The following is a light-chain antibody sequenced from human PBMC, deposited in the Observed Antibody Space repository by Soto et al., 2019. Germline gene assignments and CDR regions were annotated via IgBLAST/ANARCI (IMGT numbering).Light chain of an antibody. V-gene: IGLV1-47*01. CDR3: AAWDGSLSGS. J-gene: IGLJ2*01. CDR1: SSNIGSNY. CDR2: RNN. Sequence: QSVLTQPPSASGTPGQRVTISCSGSSSNIGSNYVYWYQQLPGTAPKLLIYRNNQRPSGVPDRFSGSKSGTSASLAISGLRSEDEADYYCAAWDGSLSGSFGGGTKLTVL.